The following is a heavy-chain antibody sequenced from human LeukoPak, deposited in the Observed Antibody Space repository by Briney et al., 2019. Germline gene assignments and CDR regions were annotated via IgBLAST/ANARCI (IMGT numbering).Heavy chain of an antibody. D-gene: IGHD3-10*01. CDR2: INHSGST. J-gene: IGHJ6*03. V-gene: IGHV4-34*01. CDR3: ARGRYNYGSGSYYNFPYYYMDV. CDR1: GVSFSGYY. Sequence: PSETLSLTCVVYGVSFSGYYWSWIRQPPGKGPEWIEEINHSGSTNYSPSLKSRVTISVDTSKNQFSLKLTSVTAADTAVYYCARGRYNYGSGSYYNFPYYYMDVWGKGTTVTVSS.